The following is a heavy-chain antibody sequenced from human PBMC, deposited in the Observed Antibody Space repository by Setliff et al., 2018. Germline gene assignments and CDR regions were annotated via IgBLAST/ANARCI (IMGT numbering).Heavy chain of an antibody. Sequence: GESLKISCKGSGYNFASYWIAWVRQMPGKGLEWMGIIYPDDSDTRYSPSFQDQVTISADKSISTAYLQWSSLKASDTAMYYCARQIGSSLSHFYYYMDVWGKGTTVTVSS. J-gene: IGHJ6*03. V-gene: IGHV5-51*01. CDR2: IYPDDSDT. CDR3: ARQIGSSLSHFYYYMDV. CDR1: GYNFASYW. D-gene: IGHD6-19*01.